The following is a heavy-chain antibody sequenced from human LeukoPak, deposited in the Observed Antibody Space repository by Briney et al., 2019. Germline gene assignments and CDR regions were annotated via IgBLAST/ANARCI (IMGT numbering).Heavy chain of an antibody. Sequence: GGSLRLSCAASGFTFDDYAMHWVRQAPGKGLEWVSGINWNSESMGYADSVKGRFTISRDNAKNSLYLQMNSLRAEDTALYYCAKDLTARRIQLWSTPDYWGQGTLVTVSS. V-gene: IGHV3-9*01. CDR1: GFTFDDYA. CDR2: INWNSESM. D-gene: IGHD5-18*01. J-gene: IGHJ4*02. CDR3: AKDLTARRIQLWSTPDY.